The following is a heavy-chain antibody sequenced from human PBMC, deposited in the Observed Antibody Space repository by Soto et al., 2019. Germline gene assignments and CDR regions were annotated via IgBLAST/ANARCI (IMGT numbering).Heavy chain of an antibody. D-gene: IGHD3-10*01. J-gene: IGHJ4*02. Sequence: SETLSLTCTVSGGSISSGGYYWSWIRQHPGKGLEWIGYIYYSGSTYYNPSLKSRVTISVDTSKNQFSLKLSSVTAADTAVYYCARSLGRLLWFGEQKKETDYWGQGTLVTVSS. CDR3: ARSLGRLLWFGEQKKETDY. CDR2: IYYSGST. V-gene: IGHV4-31*03. CDR1: GGSISSGGYY.